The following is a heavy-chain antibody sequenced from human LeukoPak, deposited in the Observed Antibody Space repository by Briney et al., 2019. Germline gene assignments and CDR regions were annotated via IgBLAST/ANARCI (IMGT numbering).Heavy chain of an antibody. CDR3: ARDCSGGSCYHGTFDY. D-gene: IGHD2-15*01. CDR2: ISAYNGNT. Sequence: ASVKVSCKASGYTFASYGISWVRQAPGQGLEWMGWISAYNGNTNYAQKLQGRVTMTTDTSTSTAYMELRSLRSDDTAVYYRARDCSGGSCYHGTFDYWGQGTLVTVPS. V-gene: IGHV1-18*01. CDR1: GYTFASYG. J-gene: IGHJ4*02.